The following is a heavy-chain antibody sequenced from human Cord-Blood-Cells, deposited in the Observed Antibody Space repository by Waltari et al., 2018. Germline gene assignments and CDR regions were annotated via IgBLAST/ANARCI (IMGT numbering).Heavy chain of an antibody. V-gene: IGHV1-69*09. Sequence: QVQLVQSGAEVKKPGSSVKVSCKASGGPFSSYAISWVRQAPGQGLEWMGRIIPILGIANYAQKYQGRVTITADKSTSTAYMELSSLRSENTAVYYCASEGGLSSIAAHDAFDIWGQGTMVTVSS. J-gene: IGHJ3*02. CDR3: ASEGGLSSIAAHDAFDI. D-gene: IGHD6-6*01. CDR2: IIPILGIA. CDR1: GGPFSSYA.